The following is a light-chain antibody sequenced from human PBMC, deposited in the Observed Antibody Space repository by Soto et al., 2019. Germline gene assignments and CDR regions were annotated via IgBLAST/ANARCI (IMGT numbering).Light chain of an antibody. CDR1: SSEVGGYNY. V-gene: IGLV2-14*03. J-gene: IGLJ1*01. CDR3: SSYTTSNTRQIV. CDR2: DVS. Sequence: QSVLTQPASVSGSPGQSITISCTGTSSEVGGYNYVSWYQHHPGKAHKLLIYDVSNLPSGVSNRFSGSKSDNTASLTIFGLQPEDEADYYCSSYTTSNTRQIVFGTGTKVTVL.